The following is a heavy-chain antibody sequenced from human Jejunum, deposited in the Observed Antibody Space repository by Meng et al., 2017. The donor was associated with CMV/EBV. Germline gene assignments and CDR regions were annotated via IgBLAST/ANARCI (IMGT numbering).Heavy chain of an antibody. CDR1: GSTFSLYP. CDR3: AKVLITTSWLPQPFDA. Sequence: GSTFSLYPMAWVRQAPGKGLEWVAQISHDGSATYYADSMKGRMTISRDNSINTLYLQMNGLRADDTAVYFCAKVLITTSWLPQPFDAWGQGTLVTVSS. D-gene: IGHD1-14*01. V-gene: IGHV3-23*01. J-gene: IGHJ4*02. CDR2: ISHDGSAT.